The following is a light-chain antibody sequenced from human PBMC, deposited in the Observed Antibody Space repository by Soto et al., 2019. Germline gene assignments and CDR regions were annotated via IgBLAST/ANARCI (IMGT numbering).Light chain of an antibody. CDR1: QSISSW. CDR3: QQYHSYSLT. J-gene: IGKJ4*01. CDR2: KAS. Sequence: DIQMTQSPSTLSASVGDRVTITCRASQSISSWLAWYQQKPGKAPKLLISKASNLQSGVPSRFSGSGSGTEFTLTISSLQPDDFATHSCQQYHSYSLTFGGGTKVEIK. V-gene: IGKV1-5*03.